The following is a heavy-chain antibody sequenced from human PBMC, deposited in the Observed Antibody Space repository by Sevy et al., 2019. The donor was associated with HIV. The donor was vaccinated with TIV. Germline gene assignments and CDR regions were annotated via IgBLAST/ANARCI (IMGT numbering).Heavy chain of an antibody. Sequence: GGSLRLSCAASGFTFDDYAMHWVRQAPGKGLEWVSGISWNSNSIGYADSVKGRVTISRDNAKKSLYLQMNSLRTEDSALYYCAKATDPDYDFWSGIDHYYYAMDVWGQGTTVTVSS. CDR2: ISWNSNSI. J-gene: IGHJ6*02. CDR3: AKATDPDYDFWSGIDHYYYAMDV. D-gene: IGHD3-3*01. CDR1: GFTFDDYA. V-gene: IGHV3-9*01.